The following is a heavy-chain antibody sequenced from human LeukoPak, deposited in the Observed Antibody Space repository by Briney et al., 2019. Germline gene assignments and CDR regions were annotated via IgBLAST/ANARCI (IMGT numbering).Heavy chain of an antibody. CDR2: IISVFGTT. D-gene: IGHD3-10*01. CDR3: ARDVQRPMVRGVNTYYMDV. Sequence: SVKVSCKASGGTFSSYAVSWVRLTPGQGLEWLGGIISVFGTTTYAQKFQAKVTMTADKSTNTAYLEISSLTSDDTAVYYCARDVQRPMVRGVNTYYMDVWGKGTTVTISS. V-gene: IGHV1-69*06. J-gene: IGHJ6*03. CDR1: GGTFSSYA.